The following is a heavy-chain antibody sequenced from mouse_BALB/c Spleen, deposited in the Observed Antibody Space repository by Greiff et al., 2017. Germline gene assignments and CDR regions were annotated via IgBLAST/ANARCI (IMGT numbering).Heavy chain of an antibody. V-gene: IGHV1-7*01. CDR1: GYTFISYW. Sequence: VQLQQSGAELAKPGASVKMSCKASGYTFISYWMHWVKQRPGQGLEWIGYINPSTGYTEYNQKFKDKATLTADKSSSTAYMQLSSLTSEDSAVYYCARGLPWFAYWGQGTLVTVSA. CDR2: INPSTGYT. CDR3: ARGLPWFAY. D-gene: IGHD3-1*01. J-gene: IGHJ3*01.